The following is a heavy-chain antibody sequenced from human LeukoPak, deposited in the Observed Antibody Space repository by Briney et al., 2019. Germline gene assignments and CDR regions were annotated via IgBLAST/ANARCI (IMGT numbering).Heavy chain of an antibody. D-gene: IGHD3-10*01. V-gene: IGHV3-23*01. Sequence: GGSLRLSCAASGFTFSSYAMSWVRQAPGKGLEWVSDISGSGGSTYYADSVKGRFTISRDNSKNTLYLQMNSLRAEDTAVYYCAKRRDYGSGRGNWFDPWGQGTLVTVSS. CDR3: AKRRDYGSGRGNWFDP. CDR1: GFTFSSYA. CDR2: ISGSGGST. J-gene: IGHJ5*02.